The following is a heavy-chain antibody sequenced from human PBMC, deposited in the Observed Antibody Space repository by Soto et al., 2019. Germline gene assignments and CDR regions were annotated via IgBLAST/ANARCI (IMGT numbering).Heavy chain of an antibody. D-gene: IGHD3-9*01. CDR2: IYWDDDK. CDR3: AHRFDWYYFDY. CDR1: GFSLSTSEVG. Sequence: QITLNESGPTLVKPTQTLTLTCTFSGFSLSTSEVGVGWIRQPPGKALEWLALIYWDDDKRYSPSLKSRLTITKYTSKNQVVLTMTNMDPVDTATYYCAHRFDWYYFDYWGQGTLVTVSS. J-gene: IGHJ4*02. V-gene: IGHV2-5*02.